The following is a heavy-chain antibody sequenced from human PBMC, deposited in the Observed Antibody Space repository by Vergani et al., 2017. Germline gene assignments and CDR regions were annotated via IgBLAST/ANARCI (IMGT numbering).Heavy chain of an antibody. V-gene: IGHV3-30*02. J-gene: IGHJ4*02. CDR3: RGDDIVVVPAAKEDY. CDR2: IRYDGSNK. D-gene: IGHD2-2*01. CDR1: GFTFSNYG. Sequence: QVQLVESGGGVVQPGGSLRLSCAVPGFTFSNYGMHWVRQAPGKGLEGVAFIRYDGSNKYYADSVKGRFTISRDNSKNTLYLQMNSLRTEDTAVYYCRGDDIVVVPAAKEDYWGQGTLVTVSS.